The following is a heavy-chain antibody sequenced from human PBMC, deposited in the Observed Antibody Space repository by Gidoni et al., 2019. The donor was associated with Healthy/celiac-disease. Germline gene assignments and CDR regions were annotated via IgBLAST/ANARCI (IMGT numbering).Heavy chain of an antibody. D-gene: IGHD3-10*01. CDR2: INHSGST. V-gene: IGHV4-34*01. J-gene: IGHJ4*02. CDR3: ARGRSYKIAPHPPPFDY. CDR1: GGSFSGYY. Sequence: QVQLQQWGAGLLKPSETLSLTCAVYGGSFSGYYWSWIRQPPGKGLEWIGEINHSGSTNYNPSLKSRVTISVDTFKNQFALKLSSVTAADTAVYYCARGRSYKIAPHPPPFDYWGQGTLVTVSS.